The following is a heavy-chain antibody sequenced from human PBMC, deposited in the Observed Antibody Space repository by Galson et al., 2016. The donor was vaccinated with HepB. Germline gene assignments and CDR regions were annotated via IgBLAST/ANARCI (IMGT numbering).Heavy chain of an antibody. CDR1: GFTSTSHW. J-gene: IGHJ4*02. CDR2: INQGGGEK. D-gene: IGHD1-14*01. Sequence: SLRLSCAASGFTSTSHWMHWVRQAPGKGLEWVANINQGGGEKYYVDSVKGRFTISRDNFKNSLYLQMNSLRAEDTAVYYCANHRGWGQGTLVTVSS. CDR3: ANHRG. V-gene: IGHV3-7*03.